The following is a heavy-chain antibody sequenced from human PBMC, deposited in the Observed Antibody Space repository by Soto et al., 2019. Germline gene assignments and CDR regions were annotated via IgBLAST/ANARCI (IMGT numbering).Heavy chain of an antibody. J-gene: IGHJ3*02. CDR2: INPSGGST. CDR1: GYTFTSYY. Sequence: ASVKVSCKASGYTFTSYYMHWVRQAPGEGLEWMGIINPSGGSTSYAQKFQGRVTMTRDTSTSTVYMELSSLRSEDTAVYYCARKYYYDSSGYYNDAFDIWGQRTMVTVSS. D-gene: IGHD3-22*01. CDR3: ARKYYYDSSGYYNDAFDI. V-gene: IGHV1-46*01.